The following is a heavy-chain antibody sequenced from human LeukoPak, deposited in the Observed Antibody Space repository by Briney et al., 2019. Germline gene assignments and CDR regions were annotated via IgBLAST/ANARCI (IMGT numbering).Heavy chain of an antibody. V-gene: IGHV1-8*01. D-gene: IGHD3-10*01. CDR3: ARGKKTMVRGVLYYFDY. CDR1: GYTFTSYD. Sequence: RRASVKVSCKASGYTFTSYDINWVRQATGQGLEWMGWMNPNSGNTGYAQKFQGRVTMTRNTSISTAYMELSSLRSEDTAVYYCARGKKTMVRGVLYYFDYWGQGTLATVSS. CDR2: MNPNSGNT. J-gene: IGHJ4*02.